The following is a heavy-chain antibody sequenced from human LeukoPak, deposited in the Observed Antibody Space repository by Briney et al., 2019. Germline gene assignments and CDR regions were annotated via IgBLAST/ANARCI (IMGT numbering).Heavy chain of an antibody. Sequence: SVKVSCKASGYTFTSYYMHWVRQAPGQGLEWMGRIIPILGIANYAQKFQGRVTITADKSTSTAYMELSSLRSEDTAVYYCARDGGIVVVTDYYYGMDVWGQGTTVTVSS. V-gene: IGHV1-69*04. D-gene: IGHD2-21*02. CDR3: ARDGGIVVVTDYYYGMDV. CDR2: IIPILGIA. J-gene: IGHJ6*02. CDR1: GYTFTSYY.